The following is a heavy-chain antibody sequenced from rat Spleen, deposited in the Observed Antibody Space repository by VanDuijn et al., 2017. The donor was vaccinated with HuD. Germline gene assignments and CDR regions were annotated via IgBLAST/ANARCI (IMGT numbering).Heavy chain of an antibody. J-gene: IGHJ3*01. V-gene: IGHV2-41*01. CDR1: GFSLTSYN. Sequence: QVQLKESGPGLVQPSQTLSLTCTVAGFSLTSYNVHWVRQPPGKGLEWMGVIWNTGGTRYNPALKSRLSISKDTSKSQVFLKMNSLQTEDTATYYCARDENGYIYVWFAHWGQGTLVTVSS. CDR3: ARDENGYIYVWFAH. D-gene: IGHD1-4*01. CDR2: IWNTGGT.